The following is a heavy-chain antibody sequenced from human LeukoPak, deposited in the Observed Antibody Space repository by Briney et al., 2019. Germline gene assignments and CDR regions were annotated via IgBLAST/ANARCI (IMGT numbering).Heavy chain of an antibody. CDR1: GGSISSSSYY. D-gene: IGHD5-12*01. V-gene: IGHV4-39*01. CDR3: ARFNRGYSGYDNGPLDAFDI. CDR2: IYYSGST. Sequence: SETLSLTCTVSGGSISSSSYYWGWIRQPPGKGLEWIGSIYYSGSTYYNPSLKSRVTISVDTSKNQFSLKLSSVTAADTAVYYCARFNRGYSGYDNGPLDAFDIWGQGPMVTVSS. J-gene: IGHJ3*02.